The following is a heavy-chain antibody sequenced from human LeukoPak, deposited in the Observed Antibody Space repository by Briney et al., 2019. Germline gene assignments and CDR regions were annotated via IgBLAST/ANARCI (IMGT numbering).Heavy chain of an antibody. V-gene: IGHV3-43*02. J-gene: IGHJ1*01. CDR2: ISGDGGSA. Sequence: PGGSLRLSCAASGFTFDDYAMHWVRQAPGKGLEWVSLISGDGGSAYYADSVKGLFTISRDNSKNSLYLQMNSLRTEDTALYYCAKDRRDYCGGDCYSIEYFQHWGQGTLVTVSS. D-gene: IGHD2-21*02. CDR3: AKDRRDYCGGDCYSIEYFQH. CDR1: GFTFDDYA.